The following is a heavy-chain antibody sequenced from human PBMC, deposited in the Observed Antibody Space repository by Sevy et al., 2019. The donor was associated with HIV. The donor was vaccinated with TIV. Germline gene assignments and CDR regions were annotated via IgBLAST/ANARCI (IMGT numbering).Heavy chain of an antibody. Sequence: SETLSLTCTVSGGSISSYYWSWIRQPPGKGLEWLGYIYYTGSTNYNPSLKSRVTISVDTSKNQFSLKLSSVTAADTAVYYCARELISGRYYGMDVWGQGTTVTVSS. V-gene: IGHV4-59*01. D-gene: IGHD6-19*01. J-gene: IGHJ6*02. CDR1: GGSISSYY. CDR2: IYYTGST. CDR3: ARELISGRYYGMDV.